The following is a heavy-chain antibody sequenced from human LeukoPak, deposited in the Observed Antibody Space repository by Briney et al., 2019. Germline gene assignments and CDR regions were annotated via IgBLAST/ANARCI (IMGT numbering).Heavy chain of an antibody. V-gene: IGHV1-18*01. CDR3: ASFWHYGSGSYSNDY. D-gene: IGHD3-10*01. CDR1: GYTFTSYG. J-gene: IGHJ4*02. Sequence: GASVKVSCKASGYTFTSYGISWVRQAPGQGLEWMGWISAYNGNTNYAQKLQGRVTMTTDTSTSTAYMELRSLRSDDTAVYYCASFWHYGSGSYSNDYWGQGTLVTVSS. CDR2: ISAYNGNT.